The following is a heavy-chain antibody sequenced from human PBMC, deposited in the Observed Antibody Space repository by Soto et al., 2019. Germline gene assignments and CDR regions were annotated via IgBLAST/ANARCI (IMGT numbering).Heavy chain of an antibody. J-gene: IGHJ4*02. D-gene: IGHD2-15*01. CDR2: IWYDGSNK. CDR1: GFTFSSYG. Sequence: GGSLRLSCAASGFTFSSYGMHWVRQAPGKGLEWVAVIWYDGSNKYYADSVKGRFTISRDNSKNTLYLQMNSLRAEDTAVYYCAGTYCSGGSCYRPLDYWAQGTLVTVSS. V-gene: IGHV3-33*01. CDR3: AGTYCSGGSCYRPLDY.